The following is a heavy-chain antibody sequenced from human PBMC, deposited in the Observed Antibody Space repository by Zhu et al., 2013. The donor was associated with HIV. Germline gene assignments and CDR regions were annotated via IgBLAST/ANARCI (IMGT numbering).Heavy chain of an antibody. D-gene: IGHD2-2*02. J-gene: IGHJ6*02. CDR3: AVRQVPAAIRYYYYGMDV. Sequence: QVQLVQSGAEVKKPGSSVKVSCKASGGTFSSYAISWVRQAPGQGLEWMGGIIPIFGTANYAQKFQGRVTITADESTSTAYMELSSLRSEDTAVYYCAVRQVPAAIRYYYYGMDVWGQGTTVTVSS. CDR2: IIPIFGTA. CDR1: GGTFSSYA. V-gene: IGHV1-69*01.